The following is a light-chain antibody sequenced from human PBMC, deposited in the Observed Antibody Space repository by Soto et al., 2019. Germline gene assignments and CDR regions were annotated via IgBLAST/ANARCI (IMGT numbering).Light chain of an antibody. Sequence: EIVLTQSPGTLSLAPGQRATLSCRASQSIGSDSLAWYQQKPGQAPRLLIYDTSTRATGIPDRFGGSGSGIDFTLTISRLEPEDFAVYSCQQSGSSLWTFGQGTKVEIK. V-gene: IGKV3-20*01. CDR1: QSIGSDS. CDR2: DTS. CDR3: QQSGSSLWT. J-gene: IGKJ1*01.